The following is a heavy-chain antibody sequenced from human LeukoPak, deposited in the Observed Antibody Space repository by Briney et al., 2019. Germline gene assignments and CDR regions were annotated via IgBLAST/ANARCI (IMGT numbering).Heavy chain of an antibody. CDR2: IYYSGST. CDR1: GGSISSGDYY. J-gene: IGHJ5*02. V-gene: IGHV4-30-4*01. D-gene: IGHD1-7*01. Sequence: SETLSLTCTVSGGSISSGDYYWSWIRQPPGQGLEWIGYIYYSGSTYYNPSLKSRITISVDTSKNQFSLKLSSVTAADTAVYYCARRLGSGLGLIDPWGQGTLVTVSS. CDR3: ARRLGSGLGLIDP.